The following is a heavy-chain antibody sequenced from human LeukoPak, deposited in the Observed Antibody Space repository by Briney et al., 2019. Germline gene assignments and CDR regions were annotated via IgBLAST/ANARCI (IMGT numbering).Heavy chain of an antibody. CDR1: GGSISSYY. CDR2: IYYSGST. J-gene: IGHJ4*02. V-gene: IGHV4-59*01. CDR3: ARHWGAAAARD. Sequence: SETLSLTCTVSGGSISSYYWSWIRQPPGKGLEWIGYIYYSGSTNYNPSLKSRVTISVDTSKNQVSLKLNSVTAADTAVYYCARHWGAAAARDWGQGTLVTVSS. D-gene: IGHD6-13*01.